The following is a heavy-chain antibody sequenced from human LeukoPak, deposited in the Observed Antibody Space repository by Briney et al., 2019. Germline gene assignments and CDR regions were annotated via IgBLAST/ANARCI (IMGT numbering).Heavy chain of an antibody. CDR2: MYHSGST. D-gene: IGHD2-15*01. CDR3: GRGEGGIRAFDI. J-gene: IGHJ3*02. V-gene: IGHV4-59*01. Sequence: SETLSLTCTVSDGSITSYYWTWIRQPPGKGLEWIGYMYHSGSTNYNPSLKSRVTISVDTSKSQFSLKLSSVTAADAAVYYCGRGEGGIRAFDIWGQGTMVTVSS. CDR1: DGSITSYY.